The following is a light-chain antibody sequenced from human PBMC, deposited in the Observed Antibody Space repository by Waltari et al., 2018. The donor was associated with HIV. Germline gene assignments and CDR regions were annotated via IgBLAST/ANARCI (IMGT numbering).Light chain of an antibody. Sequence: AIQMTQSPSSLSAAVGDSVTITCRSSQGIRNDLGWYQQKSGKAPKLLIYAASALHNGVPSRFSGSGSGTDFTLTISSVQPEDFATYYCLQDYKAPYTFGQGTKLEIK. CDR2: AAS. CDR3: LQDYKAPYT. V-gene: IGKV1-6*01. J-gene: IGKJ2*01. CDR1: QGIRND.